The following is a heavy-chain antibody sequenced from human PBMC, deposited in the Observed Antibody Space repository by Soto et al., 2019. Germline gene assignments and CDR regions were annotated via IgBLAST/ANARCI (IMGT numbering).Heavy chain of an antibody. CDR2: ISAYNGNT. D-gene: IGHD3-22*01. Sequence: GASVKVSCKASGYTFTSYGISWVRQAPGQGLEWMGWISAYNGNTNYAQKLQGRVTITTDTSTSTAYMELRTLRSDDTAVDYCGRDLYYDSSGYYPGPWGQGTLVSFSS. CDR1: GYTFTSYG. J-gene: IGHJ5*02. CDR3: GRDLYYDSSGYYPGP. V-gene: IGHV1-18*01.